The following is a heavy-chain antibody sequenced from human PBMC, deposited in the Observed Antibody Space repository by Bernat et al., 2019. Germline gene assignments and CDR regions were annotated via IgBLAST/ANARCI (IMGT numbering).Heavy chain of an antibody. Sequence: EVQLVESGGGLVKPGGSLRLFCAASGFTFSSYSMNWVRQAPGKGLEWVSSISSSSYIYYADSVKGRFTISRDNAKNSLYLQMNSLRAEDTAVYYCAREPALMFRGFDIWGQGTMVTVSS. V-gene: IGHV3-21*01. CDR1: GFTFSSYS. J-gene: IGHJ3*02. CDR3: AREPALMFRGFDI. D-gene: IGHD3-10*01. CDR2: ISSSSYI.